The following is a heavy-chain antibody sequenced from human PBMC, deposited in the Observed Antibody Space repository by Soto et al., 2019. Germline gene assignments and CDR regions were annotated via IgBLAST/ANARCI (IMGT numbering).Heavy chain of an antibody. CDR1: GGSISSGGYY. CDR3: ARVGGINCFDP. D-gene: IGHD3-16*01. J-gene: IGHJ5*02. CDR2: IYYSGST. V-gene: IGHV4-31*03. Sequence: QVQLQESGPGLVKPSQTLSLTCTVSGGSISSGGYYWSWLRQHPGQGLEWIGYIYYSGSTYYNPSLQGRVTISVDTSKNQFSLKLSSVTAADTAVYYCARVGGINCFDPWGQGTLVTVSS.